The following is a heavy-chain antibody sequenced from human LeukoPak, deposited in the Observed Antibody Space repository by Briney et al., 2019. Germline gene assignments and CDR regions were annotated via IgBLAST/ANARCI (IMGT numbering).Heavy chain of an antibody. V-gene: IGHV3-30-3*01. CDR3: ARADFRGSSWDYAY. CDR1: GFTFSSYA. D-gene: IGHD6-13*01. Sequence: GGSLRLSCAASGFTFSSYAMHWVRQAPGKGLEWVAVISYDGSNNYYADSVKGRFTISRDNSKNTLYLQMNSLRAEDTAMYYCARADFRGSSWDYAYWGQGALVTVSS. J-gene: IGHJ4*02. CDR2: ISYDGSNN.